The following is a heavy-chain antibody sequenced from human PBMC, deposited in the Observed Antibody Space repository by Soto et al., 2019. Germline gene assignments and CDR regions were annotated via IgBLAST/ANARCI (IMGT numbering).Heavy chain of an antibody. CDR3: ATRSPDFDY. Sequence: QVQLVQSGPAVKKPGASVKVSCKTSGYTFTRYGISSVRQAPGQGLEWMGWFTTDKGKTTYAQKFQGRVTMTTDTSTSTAYIELRSLRSDDTAVYYCATRSPDFDYWGQGTMVTVSS. CDR2: FTTDKGKT. CDR1: GYTFTRYG. J-gene: IGHJ4*02. V-gene: IGHV1-18*01.